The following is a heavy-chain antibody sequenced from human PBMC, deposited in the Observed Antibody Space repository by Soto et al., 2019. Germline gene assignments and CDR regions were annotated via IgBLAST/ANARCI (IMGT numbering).Heavy chain of an antibody. CDR1: GFTFSDYW. D-gene: IGHD7-27*01. CDR2: INTDGSTT. J-gene: IGHJ4*02. V-gene: IGHV3-74*01. CDR3: ARASMGTLEY. Sequence: EVQLLQSGGGLIQPGGSLRLSCVVSGFTFSDYWMYWVRQASGKGLVWASRINTDGSTTNYADYVKGRFTISRDNAKNTLYLQMTSLRAEDTAVYYCARASMGTLEYWGQGTPVTVSS.